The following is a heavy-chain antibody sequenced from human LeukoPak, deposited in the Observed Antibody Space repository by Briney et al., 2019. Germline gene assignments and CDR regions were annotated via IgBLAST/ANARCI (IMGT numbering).Heavy chain of an antibody. Sequence: GGSLRLSCAASGFTFSSYSMNWVRQAPGKGLEWVSSIDSSSSHIYYADSLKGRFTISRDNAKNSLYLQMNSLRAEDTAVYYCARAQKLMGEFDYWGQGTLVTVSS. CDR3: ARAQKLMGEFDY. CDR2: IDSSSSHI. J-gene: IGHJ4*02. D-gene: IGHD3-16*01. CDR1: GFTFSSYS. V-gene: IGHV3-21*01.